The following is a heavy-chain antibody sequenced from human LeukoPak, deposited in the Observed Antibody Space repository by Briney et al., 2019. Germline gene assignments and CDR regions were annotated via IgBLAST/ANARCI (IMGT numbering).Heavy chain of an antibody. CDR1: GFTFSSYA. CDR3: AKSVYGAPHYGMDV. D-gene: IGHD4-17*01. CDR2: ISGSGGST. J-gene: IGHJ6*02. V-gene: IGHV3-23*01. Sequence: PGGSPRLSGAASGFTFSSYAMSWVRQAPGKGLEWVSAISGSGGSTYNADSVKGRFTISRDNSKNTLYVQMNSLRAEDTAVYYCAKSVYGAPHYGMDVWGQGTTVTVSS.